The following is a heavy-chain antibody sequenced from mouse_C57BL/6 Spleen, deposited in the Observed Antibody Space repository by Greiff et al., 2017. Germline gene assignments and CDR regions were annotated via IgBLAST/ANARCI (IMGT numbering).Heavy chain of an antibody. V-gene: IGHV1-82*01. CDR3: AGVRLGYAMDY. Sequence: QVQLKESGPELVKPGASVKISCKASGYAFSSSWMNWVKQRPGKGLEWIGRIYPGDGDTNYNGKFKGKATLTADKSSSTAYMQLSSLTSEDSAVYFCAGVRLGYAMDYWGQGTSVTVSS. CDR1: GYAFSSSW. D-gene: IGHD2-14*01. CDR2: IYPGDGDT. J-gene: IGHJ4*01.